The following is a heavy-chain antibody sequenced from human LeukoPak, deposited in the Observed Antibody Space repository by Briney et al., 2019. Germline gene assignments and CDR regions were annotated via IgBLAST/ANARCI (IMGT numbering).Heavy chain of an antibody. V-gene: IGHV3-23*01. J-gene: IGHJ4*02. D-gene: IGHD1-26*01. CDR1: GFTFSSYA. Sequence: AGGSLRLSCAASGFTFSSYAMSWVRQAPGKGLEWVSAISGSGGSTYYADSVKGRFTISRDNAKNSVYLQMNSLRAEDTAVYYCARELSGQLFDSWGQGTLVTVSS. CDR3: ARELSGQLFDS. CDR2: ISGSGGST.